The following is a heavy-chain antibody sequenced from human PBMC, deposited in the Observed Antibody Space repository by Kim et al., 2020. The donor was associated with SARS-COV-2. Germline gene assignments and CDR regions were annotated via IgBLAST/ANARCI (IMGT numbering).Heavy chain of an antibody. CDR1: GYSFTSYW. CDR2: IDPSDSYT. D-gene: IGHD6-19*01. V-gene: IGHV5-10-1*01. J-gene: IGHJ6*02. CDR3: ARRGDEGARTAVAAYDYYGMDV. Sequence: GESLKISCKGSGYSFTSYWISWVRQMPGKGLEWMGRIDPSDSYTNYSPSFQGHVTISADKSISTAYLQWSSLKASDTAMYYCARRGDEGARTAVAAYDYYGMDVWGQGTTVTVSS.